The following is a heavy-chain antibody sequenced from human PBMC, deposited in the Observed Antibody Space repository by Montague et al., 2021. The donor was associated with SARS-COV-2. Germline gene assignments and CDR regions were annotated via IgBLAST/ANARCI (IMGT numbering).Heavy chain of an antibody. CDR2: INHSANT. CDR3: ASGIYPSGSYYNRYYYGLNI. V-gene: IGHV4-39*07. J-gene: IGHJ6*02. CDR1: GGSISRSTSS. Sequence: SETLSLTCTVSGGSISRSTSSWSWIRQPPEKGLEWIGEINHSANTKYNPSLKSPVTISIDTSKNQFSLKMTSVTAADTATYYCASGIYPSGSYYNRYYYGLNIWGPGTTVIVSS. D-gene: IGHD3-10*01.